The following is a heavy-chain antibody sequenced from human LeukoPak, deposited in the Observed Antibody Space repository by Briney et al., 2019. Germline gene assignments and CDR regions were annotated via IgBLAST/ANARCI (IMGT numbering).Heavy chain of an antibody. CDR1: GFTFSSYG. V-gene: IGHV3-33*01. D-gene: IGHD3-10*01. CDR3: AREQGYYGSGGGFDY. J-gene: IGHJ4*02. CDR2: IWYDGSNK. Sequence: ARSLRLSCAASGFTFSSYGMHWVRQAPGKGLEWVAVIWYDGSNKYYADSVKGRFTISIDNSTNTLYLQMNSLRAEDTAVYYCAREQGYYGSGGGFDYWGQGTLVTVSS.